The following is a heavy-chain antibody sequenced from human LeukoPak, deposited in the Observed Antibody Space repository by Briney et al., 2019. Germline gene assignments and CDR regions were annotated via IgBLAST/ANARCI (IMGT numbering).Heavy chain of an antibody. D-gene: IGHD3-22*01. J-gene: IGHJ4*02. CDR1: GYTFTSYG. CDR3: ARGLFRSDYYDGSGNPNFDY. Sequence: ASVKVSCKASGYTFTSYGISWVRQAPGQGLEWMGWISAYNGNTNYAQKLQGRVTMTTDTSTSTAYMELRSLRSDDTAVYYCARGLFRSDYYDGSGNPNFDYWGQGSLVTVSP. CDR2: ISAYNGNT. V-gene: IGHV1-18*01.